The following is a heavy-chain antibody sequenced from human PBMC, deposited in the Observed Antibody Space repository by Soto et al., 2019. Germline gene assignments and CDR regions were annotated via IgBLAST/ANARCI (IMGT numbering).Heavy chain of an antibody. CDR2: ISAYNGNT. V-gene: IGHV1-18*01. D-gene: IGHD3-16*01. Sequence: QVQLVQSGAEVKKPGASVKVSCKASGYTFTSYGISWVRQAPGQGPEWMGWISAYNGNTNYAQKLQGRVTMTTDTSTSTAYMELRSLRSDDTAVYYCARRARDKAYDYIWGPYYYMDVWGKGTTVTVSS. CDR3: ARRARDKAYDYIWGPYYYMDV. J-gene: IGHJ6*03. CDR1: GYTFTSYG.